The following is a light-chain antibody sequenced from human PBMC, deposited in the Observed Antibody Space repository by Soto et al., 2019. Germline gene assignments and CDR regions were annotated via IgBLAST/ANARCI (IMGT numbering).Light chain of an antibody. V-gene: IGKV3D-20*01. CDR3: QRYGDSSST. CDR1: QTIAYNF. Sequence: IVLTQSPGTLSLSPGEVATLSCGASQTIAYNFLAWHQQKPGLAPRLLVYDASKRATGIPDRFSGSGSGTDFTLNITTLEPEDFAVYYCQRYGDSSSTFGGGTRVEI. CDR2: DAS. J-gene: IGKJ4*01.